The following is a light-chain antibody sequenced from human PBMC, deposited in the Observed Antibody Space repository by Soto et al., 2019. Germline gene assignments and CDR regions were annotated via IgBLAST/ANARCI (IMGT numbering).Light chain of an antibody. J-gene: IGKJ1*01. V-gene: IGKV3-15*01. Sequence: DIVMTQSSVTLSVSPGERSALSFRSTQSVSSNVASYQQKPGQAPRLLIYGASTRATGVPARFSGSGSGTNFTLTISSLQSEDFALYYCQQYNNWPRGTFGQGTKVDI. CDR3: QQYNNWPRGT. CDR1: QSVSSN. CDR2: GAS.